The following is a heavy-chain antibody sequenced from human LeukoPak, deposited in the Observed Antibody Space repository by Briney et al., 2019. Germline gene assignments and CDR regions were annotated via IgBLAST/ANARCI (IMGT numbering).Heavy chain of an antibody. V-gene: IGHV3-15*01. J-gene: IGHJ6*02. CDR1: GFTFSNAW. CDR2: IKSKFDGGTT. CDR3: TTLASRSPYYYYGMDV. Sequence: GGSLRLSCAASGFTFSNAWMTWVGQAPGKGVEGVGRIKSKFDGGTTDYAAPVKGRFTISRDDSKNTLYLQMSSLKTEDTAAYYCTTLASRSPYYYYGMDVWGQGTTVTVSS.